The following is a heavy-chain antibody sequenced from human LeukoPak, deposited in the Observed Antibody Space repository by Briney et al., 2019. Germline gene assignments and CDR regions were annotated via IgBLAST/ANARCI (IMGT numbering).Heavy chain of an antibody. CDR3: ARESVVYYDILTGYSPLDY. D-gene: IGHD3-9*01. V-gene: IGHV3-66*02. Sequence: GGSLRLSCAASGFTVSSDYMNWVRQAPGKGLDWVSTISSDGTTHYADSVKGRFTISRDSSKNTVYLQVTSLRTEDTAVYYCARESVVYYDILTGYSPLDYWGQGTLVTVSS. J-gene: IGHJ4*02. CDR2: ISSDGTT. CDR1: GFTVSSDY.